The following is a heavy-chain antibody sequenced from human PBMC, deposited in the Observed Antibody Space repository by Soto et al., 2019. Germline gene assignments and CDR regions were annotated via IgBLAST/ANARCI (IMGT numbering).Heavy chain of an antibody. CDR2: ISSSSSTI. CDR1: GFTFSSYS. V-gene: IGHV3-48*02. J-gene: IGHJ3*02. D-gene: IGHD2-15*01. Sequence: GGSLRLSCAASGFTFSSYSMNWVRQAPGKGLEWVSYISSSSSTIYYADSVKGRFTISRDNAKNSLYLQMNSLRDEDTAVYYCARDRSQDIVVVVAAPDAFDIWGQGTMVTVSS. CDR3: ARDRSQDIVVVVAAPDAFDI.